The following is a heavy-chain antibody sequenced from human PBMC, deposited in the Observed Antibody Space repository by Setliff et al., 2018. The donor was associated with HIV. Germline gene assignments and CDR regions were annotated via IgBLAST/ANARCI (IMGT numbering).Heavy chain of an antibody. J-gene: IGHJ6*02. D-gene: IGHD5-18*01. V-gene: IGHV4-34*01. CDR1: GGSFSDYY. Sequence: SETLSLTCAVYGGSFSDYYWSWIRQPPGKGLEWIGSIYYSGSTYCNPSLKSRVTISVDTSKNQFSLKLSSVTPADTAVYYCARDTLASGGTAMVNYYYYGMDVWGQGTTVTVSS. CDR2: IYYSGST. CDR3: ARDTLASGGTAMVNYYYYGMDV.